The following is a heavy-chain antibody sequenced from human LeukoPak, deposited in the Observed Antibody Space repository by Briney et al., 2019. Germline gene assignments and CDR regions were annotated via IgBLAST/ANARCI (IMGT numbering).Heavy chain of an antibody. Sequence: PGGSLRLSCVASGFTFSTYYMSWVRQAPGKGLEWVANIKQNGSEKHYVDSVKGRFIISRDNAKNSLYLEMNSLRADDTAVYYCARDKRGAETPYILFVPCGEGNLGSVSS. CDR2: IKQNGSEK. D-gene: IGHD3-9*01. V-gene: IGHV3-7*01. CDR1: GFTFSTYY. J-gene: IGHJ5*02. CDR3: ARDKRGAETPYILFVP.